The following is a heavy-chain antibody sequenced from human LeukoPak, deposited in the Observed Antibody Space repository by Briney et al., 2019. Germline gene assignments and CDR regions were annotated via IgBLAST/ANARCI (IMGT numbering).Heavy chain of an antibody. Sequence: PGGSLRHSCAASGFTFDDYAMHWVRQGPGKGLEWVSGISWYSRSIGYADSVKGRFTISRDNSKNTVYLQMNSLRADDTAVYYCAEAPVLEWLLHWGQGTLVTVSS. V-gene: IGHV3-9*01. CDR2: ISWYSRSI. CDR3: AEAPVLEWLLH. CDR1: GFTFDDYA. J-gene: IGHJ4*02. D-gene: IGHD3-3*01.